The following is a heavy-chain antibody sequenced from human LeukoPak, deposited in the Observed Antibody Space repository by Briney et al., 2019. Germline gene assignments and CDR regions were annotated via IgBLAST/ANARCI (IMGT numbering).Heavy chain of an antibody. D-gene: IGHD2-15*01. CDR1: GFTFSSYA. J-gene: IGHJ5*02. V-gene: IGHV3-23*01. Sequence: GGSLRPSCAASGFTFSSYAMSWVRQAPGKGLEWVSAISGSGGSTYYADSVKGRFTISRDNSKNTLYLQMNSLRAEDTAVYYCAKSQINIVVVVAATGDWFDPWGQGTLVTVSS. CDR2: ISGSGGST. CDR3: AKSQINIVVVVAATGDWFDP.